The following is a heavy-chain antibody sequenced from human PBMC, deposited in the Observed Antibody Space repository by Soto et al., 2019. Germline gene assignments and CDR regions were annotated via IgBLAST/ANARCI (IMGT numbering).Heavy chain of an antibody. CDR2: INHSGST. Sequence: PSETLCLTCAVYGGSFSGYYWSWIRQPPGKGLEWIGEINHSGSTNYNPSLKSRVTISVDTSKNQFSLKLSSVTAADTAVYYCARAAAGYYYYGMDVWGQGTTVTVSS. CDR3: ARAAAGYYYYGMDV. D-gene: IGHD6-13*01. CDR1: GGSFSGYY. J-gene: IGHJ6*02. V-gene: IGHV4-34*01.